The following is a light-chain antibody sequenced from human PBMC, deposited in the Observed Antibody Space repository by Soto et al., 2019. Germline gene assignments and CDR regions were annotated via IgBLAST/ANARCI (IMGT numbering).Light chain of an antibody. CDR2: DVI. CDR1: SNDVGDYNF. J-gene: IGLJ1*01. CDR3: SSYTGSSTYV. V-gene: IGLV2-14*03. Sequence: QSALTQPASVSGSPGQSITISCTGTSNDVGDYNFVSWYQQHPGKAPKVMIYDVIKRPSGVSNRFSGSKSGNTASLTISGLQAEDEADYYCSSYTGSSTYVVGTGTKLTVL.